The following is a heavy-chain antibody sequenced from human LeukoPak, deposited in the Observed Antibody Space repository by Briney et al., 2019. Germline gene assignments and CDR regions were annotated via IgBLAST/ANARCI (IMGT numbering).Heavy chain of an antibody. CDR2: IYYSGST. CDR1: GGSISSYY. Sequence: SETLSLTCTVSGGSISSYYWSWIRQPLGKGLEWIGYIYYSGSTYYTPSLKSRVSISVDTSKNQFSLKLSSVTAADTAVYFCARDSPPVRDYYYAMDVWGQGTTVTVSS. V-gene: IGHV4-30-4*08. J-gene: IGHJ6*02. CDR3: ARDSPPVRDYYYAMDV. D-gene: IGHD2-21*01.